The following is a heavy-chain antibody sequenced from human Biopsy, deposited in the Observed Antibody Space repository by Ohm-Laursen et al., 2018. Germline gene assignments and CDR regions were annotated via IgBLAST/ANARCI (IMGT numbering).Heavy chain of an antibody. CDR2: ISSSGSFI. J-gene: IGHJ6*02. CDR1: PFTYRPYL. CDR3: GRGQTVAPGYYGMHV. V-gene: IGHV3-21*01. D-gene: IGHD4-17*01. Sequence: SLRLSCAPSPFTYRPYLLNRVRQAPGQRLAWVSSISSSGSFIYFVDSVKGRFTISRDNARNSLYLQMNSLRAEDTAVYYCGRGQTVAPGYYGMHVWGQGTPVTVSS.